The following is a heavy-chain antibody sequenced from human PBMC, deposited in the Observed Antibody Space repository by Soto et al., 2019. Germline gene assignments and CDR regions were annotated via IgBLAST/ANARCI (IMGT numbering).Heavy chain of an antibody. CDR3: ATYGYSGYDLEWGYYFDY. J-gene: IGHJ4*02. CDR2: FDPEDGET. CDR1: GYTLTELS. Sequence: ASVNVSCTFSGYTLTELSMHWVRQSPGKGLEWMGGFDPEDGETIYAQKFQGRVTMTEDTSTDTAYMELSSLRSEDTAVYYCATYGYSGYDLEWGYYFDYWGQGTLVTVSS. D-gene: IGHD5-12*01. V-gene: IGHV1-24*01.